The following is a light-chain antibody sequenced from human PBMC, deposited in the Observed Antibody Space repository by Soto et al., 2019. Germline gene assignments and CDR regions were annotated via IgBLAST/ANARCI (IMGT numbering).Light chain of an antibody. CDR2: DVS. J-gene: IGLJ1*01. Sequence: QSALTQPASVSGSPGQSITISCTETSSYVGGYNYVSRYQQHPDKAPELMIYDVSNRPSGISNRFSGSKSGNTASLTISGLQAEDEADYYCSSYTGSSTQVFGTGTKVTVL. CDR3: SSYTGSSTQV. CDR1: SSYVGGYNY. V-gene: IGLV2-14*01.